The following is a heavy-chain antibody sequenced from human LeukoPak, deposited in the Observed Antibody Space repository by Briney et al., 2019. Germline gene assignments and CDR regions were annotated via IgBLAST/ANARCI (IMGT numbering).Heavy chain of an antibody. CDR2: IRYDGSNK. CDR3: AKDLYDFWSGSQGWFDY. D-gene: IGHD3-3*01. V-gene: IGHV3-30*02. J-gene: IGHJ4*02. Sequence: PGGSLRFSCAASGFTFSSYGMHWVRQAPGKGLEWVAFIRYDGSNKYYADSVKGRFTISRDNSKNTLYLQMNSLRAEDTAVYHCAKDLYDFWSGSQGWFDYWGQGTLVTVSS. CDR1: GFTFSSYG.